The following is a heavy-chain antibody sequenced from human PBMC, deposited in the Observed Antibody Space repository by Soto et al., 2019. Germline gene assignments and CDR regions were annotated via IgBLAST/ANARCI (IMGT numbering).Heavy chain of an antibody. CDR2: IYYSGST. J-gene: IGHJ4*02. Sequence: PSETLSLTCTVSGGSISSGGYHWSWIRQQPGKGLEWIGYIYYSGSTYYNPSLKSRVTISTDTSKNQFSLKLSSVTAADTAVYYCASSYGDDYWGQGTLVTVSS. D-gene: IGHD4-17*01. V-gene: IGHV4-31*03. CDR3: ASSYGDDY. CDR1: GGSISSGGYH.